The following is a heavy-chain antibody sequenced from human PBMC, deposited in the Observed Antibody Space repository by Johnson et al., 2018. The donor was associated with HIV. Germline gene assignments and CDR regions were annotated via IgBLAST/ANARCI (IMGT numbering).Heavy chain of an antibody. CDR2: ISWNSGSI. Sequence: VQLVESGGGVVRPGGSLRLSCAASGFTFDDYAMHWVRQAPGKGLEWVSGISWNSGSIGYADSVKGRFTISRDNAKNSLYLQVHSFRVEDTAVYYCAKPPFYAFDIWGQGTMVTVSS. J-gene: IGHJ3*02. V-gene: IGHV3-9*01. CDR3: AKPPFYAFDI. CDR1: GFTFDDYA.